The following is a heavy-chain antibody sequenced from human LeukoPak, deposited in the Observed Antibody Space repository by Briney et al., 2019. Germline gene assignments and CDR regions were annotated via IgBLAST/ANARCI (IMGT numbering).Heavy chain of an antibody. Sequence: GGSLRLSCAASGFTFSNAWMSWVRQAPGKGLEWVGRIKSKTDGGTTDYAAPVKGRFTISRDDSKNTLYLQMNSLKTEDTAVYYCTTDLRCSGGSCYSAPYYYYYYMDVWSKGTTVTVSS. CDR1: GFTFSNAW. CDR2: IKSKTDGGTT. D-gene: IGHD2-15*01. V-gene: IGHV3-15*01. J-gene: IGHJ6*03. CDR3: TTDLRCSGGSCYSAPYYYYYYMDV.